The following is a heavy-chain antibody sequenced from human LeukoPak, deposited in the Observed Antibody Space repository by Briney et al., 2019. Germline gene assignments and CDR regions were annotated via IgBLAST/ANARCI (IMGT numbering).Heavy chain of an antibody. V-gene: IGHV1-8*01. CDR3: AREWPDFWSGYFTYYYYYGMDV. J-gene: IGHJ6*02. D-gene: IGHD3-3*01. CDR1: GYTFTSYD. CDR2: MNPNSGNT. Sequence: ASVKVSCTASGYTFTSYDINWVRQATGQGLEWMGWMNPNSGNTGYAQKFQGRVTMTRNTSISTAYMELSSLRSEDTAVYYCAREWPDFWSGYFTYYYYYGMDVWGQGTTVTVSS.